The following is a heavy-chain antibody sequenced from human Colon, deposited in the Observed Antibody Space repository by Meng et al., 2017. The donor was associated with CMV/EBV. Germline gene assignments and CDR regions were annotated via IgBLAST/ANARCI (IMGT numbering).Heavy chain of an antibody. CDR3: ARGSSQAWELLHY. CDR1: DGSSSGYF. J-gene: IGHJ4*02. Sequence: PQSGAGLLTPSEALFLTCGVYDGSSSGYFWTWIRQPPGKGLEWIGEIFHIGGTSYNPSLESRATMSVDTSKKQFSLKLSSVTAADTAVYYCARGSSQAWELLHYWGQVTLVTVSS. CDR2: IFHIGGT. V-gene: IGHV4-34*01. D-gene: IGHD2-15*01.